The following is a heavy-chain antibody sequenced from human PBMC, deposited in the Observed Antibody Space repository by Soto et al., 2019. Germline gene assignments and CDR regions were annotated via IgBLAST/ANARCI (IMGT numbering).Heavy chain of an antibody. CDR2: IYDTESA. Sequence: QVQLQESGPGLVKPSQTLSLTCNVSGESISSGGYYWSWIRHHPGKGLEWIGYIYDTESAYYNPSLNSRFTISMDTSKNQFAMRLSSVTAADTAVYYCARASSSSSAADYWGQGILGTVSS. V-gene: IGHV4-31*03. D-gene: IGHD6-6*01. CDR3: ARASSSSSAADY. J-gene: IGHJ4*02. CDR1: GESISSGGYY.